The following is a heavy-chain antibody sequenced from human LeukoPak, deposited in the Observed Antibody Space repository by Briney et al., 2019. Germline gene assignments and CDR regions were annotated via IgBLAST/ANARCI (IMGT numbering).Heavy chain of an antibody. Sequence: PGGSLRLSCAAPGFTFSSYGMHWVRQATGKGLEWVAFIRYDGSNKYYADSVKGRFTISRDNSKNTLYLQMNSLRAEDTAVYYCAKGMSAMAKSDAFDIWGQGTMVTVSS. J-gene: IGHJ3*02. D-gene: IGHD5-18*01. CDR3: AKGMSAMAKSDAFDI. CDR2: IRYDGSNK. CDR1: GFTFSSYG. V-gene: IGHV3-30*02.